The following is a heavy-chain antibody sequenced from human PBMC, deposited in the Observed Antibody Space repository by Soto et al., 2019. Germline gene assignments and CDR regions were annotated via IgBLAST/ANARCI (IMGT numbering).Heavy chain of an antibody. CDR2: INPGDSNT. CDR1: GKNFTNYW. Sequence: GEALKISCQGSGKNFTNYWIGWVRQMPGEGLEWMGIINPGDSNTRYSPSFQGQVTISADKSISTAYLQWRSLKASDTAMYYCARLSGVLRLGEVSFSDYWGQGTLVTVSS. D-gene: IGHD3-16*02. V-gene: IGHV5-51*01. CDR3: ARLSGVLRLGEVSFSDY. J-gene: IGHJ4*02.